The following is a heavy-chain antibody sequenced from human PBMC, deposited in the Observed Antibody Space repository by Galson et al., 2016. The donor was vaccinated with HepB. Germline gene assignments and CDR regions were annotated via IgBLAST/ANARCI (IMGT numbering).Heavy chain of an antibody. V-gene: IGHV4/OR15-8*01. CDR3: VTGDSYWRSGTKEY. Sequence: SETLSLTCVVSGVSMNSLNWWAWVRQPPGRGLEWIGEISHTGNTNYNPSLESRVAVSVDKSKNTFSLNLSSVTAADTAVYFCVTGDSYWRSGTKEYWGQGTLATVSS. J-gene: IGHJ4*02. D-gene: IGHD3-10*01. CDR2: ISHTGNT. CDR1: GVSMNSLNW.